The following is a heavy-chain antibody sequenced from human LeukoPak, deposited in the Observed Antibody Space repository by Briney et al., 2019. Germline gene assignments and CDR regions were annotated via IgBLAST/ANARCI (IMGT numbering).Heavy chain of an antibody. CDR2: VNLQGST. V-gene: IGHV4-4*02. CDR1: GGSISNTNW. Sequence: SETLSLTCGVSGGSISNTNWWTWVRQPPGKGLEWIGEVNLQGSTNYNPSLKSRVAISVDTSKNQFSLKLSSVTAADTAVCYCARGSYDSSGYYFFDYWGQGTLVTVSS. J-gene: IGHJ4*02. CDR3: ARGSYDSSGYYFFDY. D-gene: IGHD3-22*01.